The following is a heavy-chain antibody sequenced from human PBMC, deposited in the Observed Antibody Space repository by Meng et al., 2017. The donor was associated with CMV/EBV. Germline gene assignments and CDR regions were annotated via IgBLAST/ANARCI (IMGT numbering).Heavy chain of an antibody. CDR3: ARDRTDSSGWWRGFDY. CDR2: INPSGGST. CDR1: GYTFTSHY. D-gene: IGHD6-19*01. V-gene: IGHV1-46*01. J-gene: IGHJ4*02. Sequence: ASVKVSCKASGYTFTSHYMHWVRQAPGQGLEWMGIINPSGGSTSYARKFQGRVTMTRDTSTSTIYMERGSLRSEDTAVYYCARDRTDSSGWWRGFDYWGQGTLVTVSS.